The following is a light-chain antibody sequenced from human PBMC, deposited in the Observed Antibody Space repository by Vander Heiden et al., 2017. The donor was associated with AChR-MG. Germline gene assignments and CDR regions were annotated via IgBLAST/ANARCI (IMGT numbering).Light chain of an antibody. CDR3: RVWDSYTVV. V-gene: IGLV3-1*01. CDR1: KLGQTN. Sequence: SYELTPPPSGSVSPGPTASITCPAEKLGQTNVGWYQQKPGQSPLFVIYQDTKRPSGIPERCSGSNSGNTATLTISGTQALDEADYFCRVWDSYTVVFGGGTKLTVL. CDR2: QDT. J-gene: IGLJ2*01.